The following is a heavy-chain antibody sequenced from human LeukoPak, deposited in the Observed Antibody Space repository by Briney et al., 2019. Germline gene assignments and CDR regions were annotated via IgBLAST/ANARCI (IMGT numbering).Heavy chain of an antibody. CDR3: VKDLSGSGRYYARQFDY. CDR2: VSGSGDAT. CDR1: GFSFSNYA. D-gene: IGHD3-10*01. V-gene: IGHV3-23*01. Sequence: GGFLRLSCAASGFSFSNYAMSWVRQARGKGLEWVAAVSGSGDATYYADSVKGRFTISRDNSKNMVYLQMNSLRADDTAVYYCVKDLSGSGRYYARQFDYWGQGTLVTVSS. J-gene: IGHJ4*02.